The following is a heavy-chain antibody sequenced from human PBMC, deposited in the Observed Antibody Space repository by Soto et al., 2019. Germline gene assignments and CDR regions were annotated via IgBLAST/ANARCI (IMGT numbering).Heavy chain of an antibody. CDR2: INWNGGST. J-gene: IGHJ4*02. V-gene: IGHV3-20*01. CDR1: GFTFDDYG. Sequence: GGSLRLSCAASGFTFDDYGMSWVRQAPGKGLEWVSGINWNGGSTGYADSVKGRFTISRDNAKNSLYLQMNSLRAEDTALYHCARVPNGCSGGSCYHYWCQGTLVTVSS. D-gene: IGHD2-15*01. CDR3: ARVPNGCSGGSCYHY.